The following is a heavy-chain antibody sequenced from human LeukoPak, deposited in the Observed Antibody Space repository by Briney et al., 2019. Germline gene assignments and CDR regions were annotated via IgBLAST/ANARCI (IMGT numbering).Heavy chain of an antibody. CDR2: IIPIFGTA. J-gene: IGHJ5*02. CDR3: ANFFPSIAAAGIGS. Sequence: SVKVSCKASGGTFSSYAISWVRQAPGQGLEWMGGIIPIFGTANYAQKFQGRVTMTRNTSISTAYMELSSLRSEGTAVYYCANFFPSIAAAGIGSWGQGTLVTVSS. CDR1: GGTFSSYA. V-gene: IGHV1-69*05. D-gene: IGHD6-13*01.